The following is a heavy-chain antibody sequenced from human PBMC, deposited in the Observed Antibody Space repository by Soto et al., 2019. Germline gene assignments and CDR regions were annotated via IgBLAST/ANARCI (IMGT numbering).Heavy chain of an antibody. CDR3: ARDGSVSLQIGYSIDI. Sequence: QVQLVESGGGVVQPGRSLRLSCAASRFSFSTYAIHWVRQAPGKGLEWVAGISYDGGNEYYADSVKGRFTISRDNSKRTLYLKMISLGPDETVVYYCARDGSVSLQIGYSIDIWGRGTMVTVSS. D-gene: IGHD1-26*01. V-gene: IGHV3-30-3*01. CDR2: ISYDGGNE. CDR1: RFSFSTYA. J-gene: IGHJ3*02.